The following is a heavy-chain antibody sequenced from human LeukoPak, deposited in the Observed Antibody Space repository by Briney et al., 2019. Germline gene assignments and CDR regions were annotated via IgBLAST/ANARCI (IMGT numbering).Heavy chain of an antibody. CDR1: GGSISSSNW. V-gene: IGHV4-4*02. CDR3: ARGAGYSYGYDWFDP. Sequence: SGTLSLTCAVSGGSISSSNWWSWVRQPPGKGLEWIGEIYHSGSTNYNPSLKSRVTISVDKSKNQFSLKLSSVTAADTAVYYCARGAGYSYGYDWFDPWGQGTLVTVSS. D-gene: IGHD5-18*01. CDR2: IYHSGST. J-gene: IGHJ5*02.